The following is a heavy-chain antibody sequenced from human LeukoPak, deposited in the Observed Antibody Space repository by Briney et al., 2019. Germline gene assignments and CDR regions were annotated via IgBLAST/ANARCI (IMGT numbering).Heavy chain of an antibody. V-gene: IGHV1-69*13. CDR2: IIPIFGTA. CDR3: AREVIAVAGTPLDY. J-gene: IGHJ4*02. CDR1: GGTFSSYA. D-gene: IGHD6-19*01. Sequence: GASVKVSCKASGGTFSSYAISWVRQAPGQGLEWMGGIIPIFGTANYAQKFQGRATITADESTSTAYMELSSLRSEDTAVYYCAREVIAVAGTPLDYWGQGTLVTVSS.